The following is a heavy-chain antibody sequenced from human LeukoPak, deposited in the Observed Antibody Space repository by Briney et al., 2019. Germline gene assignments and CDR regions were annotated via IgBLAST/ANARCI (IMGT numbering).Heavy chain of an antibody. D-gene: IGHD1-1*01. V-gene: IGHV3-74*01. J-gene: IGHJ4*01. CDR3: IREVQVRASASLGL. Sequence: GGSLRLSCAASGFTISGFWMHWVRQVPGEGLVWVARMNSAGTTINYADSVKGRFTISRDNARNTLHLQMNNLSLEDTAVYFCIREVQVRASASLGLWGRGTLVTVS. CDR2: MNSAGTTI. CDR1: GFTISGFW.